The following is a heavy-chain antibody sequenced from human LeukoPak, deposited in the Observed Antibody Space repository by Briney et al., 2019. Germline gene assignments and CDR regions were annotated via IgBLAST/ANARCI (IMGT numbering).Heavy chain of an antibody. CDR1: GFTFSSYG. D-gene: IGHD3/OR15-3a*01. J-gene: IGHJ4*02. CDR3: VKEGTAYSSTDYDY. CDR2: ISYDGSNK. V-gene: IGHV3-30*18. Sequence: PGGSLRLSCAASGFTFSSYGMHWVRQAPGKGLEWVAVISYDGSNKYYADSVKGRFTISRDNPRNMLFLQMNSLRADDTAVYYCVKEGTAYSSTDYDYWGQGTLVTVSS.